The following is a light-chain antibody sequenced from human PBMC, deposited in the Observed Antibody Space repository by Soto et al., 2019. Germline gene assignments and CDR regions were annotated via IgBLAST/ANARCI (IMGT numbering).Light chain of an antibody. Sequence: DIQLTQSPSFLSASVGDRVTITCRASQGFSNSLAWYQQKPGKAPKLLIYAASTSQSWVPSRFSGSGSGTGFTLTIRSLQPEDCATDECEQAYSCPCTSGQGTKLEIK. CDR3: EQAYSCPCT. CDR2: AAS. J-gene: IGKJ2*02. CDR1: QGFSNS. V-gene: IGKV1-9*01.